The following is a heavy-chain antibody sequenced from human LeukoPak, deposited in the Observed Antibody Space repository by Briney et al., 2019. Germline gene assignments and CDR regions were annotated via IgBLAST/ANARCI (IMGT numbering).Heavy chain of an antibody. V-gene: IGHV4-61*02. CDR3: ARDGSYDFWSGYYRNWFDP. D-gene: IGHD3-3*01. J-gene: IGHJ5*02. CDR2: IYTSGST. Sequence: PSETLSLTCTVSGGSISSGSYYWSWIRQPAGKGLEWIGRIYTSGSTNYNPSLKSRVTISVDTSKNQFSLKLSSVTAADTAVYYCARDGSYDFWSGYYRNWFDPWGQGTLVTVSS. CDR1: GGSISSGSYY.